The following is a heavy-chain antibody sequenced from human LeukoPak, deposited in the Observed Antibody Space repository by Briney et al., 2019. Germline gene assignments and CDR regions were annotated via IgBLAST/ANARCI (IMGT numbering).Heavy chain of an antibody. J-gene: IGHJ2*01. Sequence: PSETLSLTCTVSGGSISSYYWSWVRQPPGKGLQWIGHIFYSGSTNYNPPLKSRVTMSVDTSKHQFSLELNSVTAADTAVYYSARNHDSSGYRSYWYFDLWGRGTLVTVSS. CDR3: ARNHDSSGYRSYWYFDL. CDR2: IFYSGST. V-gene: IGHV4-59*01. D-gene: IGHD3-22*01. CDR1: GGSISSYY.